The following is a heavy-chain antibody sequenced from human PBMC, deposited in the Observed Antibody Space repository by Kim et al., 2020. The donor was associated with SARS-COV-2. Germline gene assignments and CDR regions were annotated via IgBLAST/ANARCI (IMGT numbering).Heavy chain of an antibody. V-gene: IGHV1-3*01. CDR1: GYTFTSYA. Sequence: ASVKVSCKASGYTFTSYAMHWVRQAPGQRLEWMGWINAGNGNTKYSQKFQGRVTITRDTSASTAYMELSSLRSEDTAVYYCARDGNGYCGGDCYPYYDYWGQGTLVTVSS. D-gene: IGHD2-21*02. J-gene: IGHJ4*02. CDR2: INAGNGNT. CDR3: ARDGNGYCGGDCYPYYDY.